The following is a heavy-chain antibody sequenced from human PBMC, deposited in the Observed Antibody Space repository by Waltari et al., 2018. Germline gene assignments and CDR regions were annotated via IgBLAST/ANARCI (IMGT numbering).Heavy chain of an antibody. CDR3: AKDQAMIGDY. Sequence: EVQLLESGGGLVQPGGSLRLSCAASGFTFSSYAMSWVRQAPGKGLEWVSAISGSVSSTYYADTVKGRFTIYRDKSKDTLYLQWNSLRAEDTAVYYCAKDQAMIGDYWGQGTLVTVSS. J-gene: IGHJ4*02. D-gene: IGHD3-22*01. CDR1: GFTFSSYA. CDR2: ISGSVSST. V-gene: IGHV3-23*01.